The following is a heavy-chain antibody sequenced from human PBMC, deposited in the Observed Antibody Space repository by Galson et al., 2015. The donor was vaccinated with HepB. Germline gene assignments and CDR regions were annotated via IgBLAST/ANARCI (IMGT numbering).Heavy chain of an antibody. J-gene: IGHJ6*02. CDR1: GYTLTELS. D-gene: IGHD2-2*01. CDR2: FDPEDGET. CDR3: ATGYQLLFDYYYYGMDV. V-gene: IGHV1-24*01. Sequence: SVKDSCKASGYTLTELSMHWVRQAPGKGLEWMGGFDPEDGETIYAQKFQGRVTMTEDTSTDTAYMELSSLRSEDTAVYYCATGYQLLFDYYYYGMDVWGQGTTVTVSS.